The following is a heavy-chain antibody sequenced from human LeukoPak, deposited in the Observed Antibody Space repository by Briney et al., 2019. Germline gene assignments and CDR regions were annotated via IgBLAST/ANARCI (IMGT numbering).Heavy chain of an antibody. CDR3: ARGSNWNPSL. J-gene: IGHJ4*02. CDR2: ISSSSSTI. Sequence: PGGSLRLSCAASGFTFSSYEMNWVRQAPGKGLEWVSYISSSSSTIYYADSVKGRFTISRDNAKNSLYLQMNSLRAEDTAVYYCARGSNWNPSLWGQGTLVTVSS. CDR1: GFTFSSYE. D-gene: IGHD1-1*01. V-gene: IGHV3-48*01.